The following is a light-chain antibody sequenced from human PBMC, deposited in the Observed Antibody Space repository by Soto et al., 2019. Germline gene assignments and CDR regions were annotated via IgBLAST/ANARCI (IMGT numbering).Light chain of an antibody. CDR1: SSDVGGYNY. V-gene: IGLV2-14*01. J-gene: IGLJ1*01. CDR3: SSYTSSSTLEV. CDR2: EVS. Sequence: QSALTQPASVSGSPGQSITISCTGTSSDVGGYNYVSWYQQHPGKAPKLMIYEVSNRPSGVSNRFSGSESGNTASLTISGLHAPDEADYYRSSYTSSSTLEVFGTGTKLTVL.